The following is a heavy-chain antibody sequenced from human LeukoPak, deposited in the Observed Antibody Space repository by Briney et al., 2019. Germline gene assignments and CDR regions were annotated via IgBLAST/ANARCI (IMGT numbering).Heavy chain of an antibody. CDR2: INWNGGST. V-gene: IGHV3-20*04. J-gene: IGHJ4*02. CDR3: ARPGGGSYCSGGSCYDY. D-gene: IGHD2-15*01. CDR1: GFTFSSYS. Sequence: PGGSLRLSCAASGFTFSSYSMNWVRQAPGKGLEWVSGINWNGGSTGYADSVKGRFTISRDNAKNTLHLQMSSLRAEDTAVYYCARPGGGSYCSGGSCYDYWGQGALVTVSS.